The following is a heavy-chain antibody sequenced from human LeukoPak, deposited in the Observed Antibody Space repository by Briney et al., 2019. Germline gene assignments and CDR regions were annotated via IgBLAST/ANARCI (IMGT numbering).Heavy chain of an antibody. CDR3: ARAQASYDSSGYRFDY. D-gene: IGHD3-22*01. CDR1: GGTFSSYA. J-gene: IGHJ4*02. Sequence: ASVKVSCKASGGTFSSYAISWVRQAPGQGLEWMGRIIPILGIANYAQKFQGRVTITADKSTSTAYMELSSLRSEDTAVYYCARAQASYDSSGYRFDYWGQGTLVTVSS. V-gene: IGHV1-69*04. CDR2: IIPILGIA.